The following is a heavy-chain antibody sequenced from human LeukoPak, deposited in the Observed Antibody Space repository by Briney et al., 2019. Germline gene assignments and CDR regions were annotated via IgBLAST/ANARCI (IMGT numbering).Heavy chain of an antibody. D-gene: IGHD3-3*01. CDR2: IKQDGSEK. CDR3: VRDFGYYDFWSGYLLMDV. Sequence: PGGSLRLSCAASGFTFSSYWMSWVRQAPGKGLEWVANIKQDGSEKYYVDSVKGRFTISRDNAKNSLYLQMNSLRAEDTAVYYCVRDFGYYDFWSGYLLMDVWGKGTTVTVSS. V-gene: IGHV3-7*01. J-gene: IGHJ6*03. CDR1: GFTFSSYW.